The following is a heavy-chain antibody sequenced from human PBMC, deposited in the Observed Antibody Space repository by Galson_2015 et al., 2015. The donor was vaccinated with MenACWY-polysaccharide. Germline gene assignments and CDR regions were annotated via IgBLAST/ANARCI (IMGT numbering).Heavy chain of an antibody. CDR2: FDPEDGEP. Sequence: SVKVSCKVSGYTLTELSMHWVRQAPGKGLEWMGGFDPEDGEPIYAQKFQGRVTMTEDTSTDTAYMELSSLRSEDTAVYYCATDSSGYPRWFDPWGQGTLVTVSS. CDR1: GYTLTELS. J-gene: IGHJ5*02. V-gene: IGHV1-24*01. D-gene: IGHD3-22*01. CDR3: ATDSSGYPRWFDP.